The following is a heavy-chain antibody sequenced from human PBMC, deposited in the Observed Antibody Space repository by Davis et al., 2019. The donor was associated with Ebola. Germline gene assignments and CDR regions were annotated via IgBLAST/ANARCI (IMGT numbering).Heavy chain of an antibody. CDR1: GYTFTGYD. D-gene: IGHD1-14*01. CDR3: SIGGTTGGFDY. J-gene: IGHJ4*02. CDR2: MSAYDGNT. V-gene: IGHV1-8*01. Sequence: ASVKVSCNASGYTFTGYDINWVRQATGQGLEWMGWMSAYDGNTNYAQKFQGRITMTEDTSTDTAYMELSSLRSEDTAVYYCSIGGTTGGFDYWGQGTLVTVSS.